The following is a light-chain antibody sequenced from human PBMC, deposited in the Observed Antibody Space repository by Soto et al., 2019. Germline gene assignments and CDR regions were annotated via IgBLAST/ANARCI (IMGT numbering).Light chain of an antibody. Sequence: EIVMTQSPATLSVSPGERATLSCRASQSVSSNLAWYQQKPGQAPRLLIYGASTRATGIPARFSGSGSGTEFTLTISSLQPDDVATYYCQQYNGYYRTFGQGTKLEI. J-gene: IGKJ2*01. CDR3: QQYNGYYRT. CDR2: GAS. V-gene: IGKV3-15*01. CDR1: QSVSSN.